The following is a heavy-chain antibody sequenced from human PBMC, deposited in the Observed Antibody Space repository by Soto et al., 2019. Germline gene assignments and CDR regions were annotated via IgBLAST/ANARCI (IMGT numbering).Heavy chain of an antibody. D-gene: IGHD7-27*01. J-gene: IGHJ5*02. Sequence: SDTLSLTCAVSGGSIRSGGYSWSWIRQPPGKGLEWIGYIYHSGSTYYNPSLKSRVTISVDRSKNQFSLKLSSVIAADTAVYYCARVPGPWGQGTLVTVSS. CDR1: GGSIRSGGYS. CDR2: IYHSGST. V-gene: IGHV4-30-2*01. CDR3: ARVPGP.